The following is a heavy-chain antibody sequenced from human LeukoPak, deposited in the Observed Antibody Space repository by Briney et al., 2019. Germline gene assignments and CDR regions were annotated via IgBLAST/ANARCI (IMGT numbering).Heavy chain of an antibody. V-gene: IGHV3-73*01. Sequence: PGGSLRLSCAASGFTFSGSAMHWVRQASGKGLEWVGRIRSKANSYATAYAASVKGRFTISRDDPKNTAYLQMNSLKTEDTAVYYCTGLGDCSSTSCYVTPGYWGQGTLVTVSS. J-gene: IGHJ4*02. D-gene: IGHD2-2*01. CDR1: GFTFSGSA. CDR2: IRSKANSYAT. CDR3: TGLGDCSSTSCYVTPGY.